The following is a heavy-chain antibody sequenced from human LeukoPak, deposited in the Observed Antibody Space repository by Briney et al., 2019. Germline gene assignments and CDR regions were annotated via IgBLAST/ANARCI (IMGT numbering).Heavy chain of an antibody. Sequence: ASVKVSCKASGYTYTGYYMHWVRQAPGQGLEWMGWINPYSGGTNFAQKFQGRVTMTRDTSISTTYMELSRLRSDDTAVYYCARDLMGSGYSGSSWYFHHWGQGTLVTVSS. CDR3: ARDLMGSGYSGSSWYFHH. CDR1: GYTYTGYY. J-gene: IGHJ1*01. D-gene: IGHD1-26*01. CDR2: INPYSGGT. V-gene: IGHV1-2*02.